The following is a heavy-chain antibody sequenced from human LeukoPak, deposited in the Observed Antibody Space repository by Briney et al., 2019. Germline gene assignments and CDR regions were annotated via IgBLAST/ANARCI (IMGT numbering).Heavy chain of an antibody. CDR3: ASTAVAGGGYLTY. Sequence: PSETLSLTCTVSGGSISSNSYYWGWIRQPPGKGLEWIGNMFHSGRTYYNPSLKSRVTISVDTSKNQFSLKLNSVTAADTAVYYCASTAVAGGGYLTYWGQGTLVTVSS. CDR2: MFHSGRT. J-gene: IGHJ4*02. V-gene: IGHV4-39*01. CDR1: GGSISSNSYY. D-gene: IGHD6-19*01.